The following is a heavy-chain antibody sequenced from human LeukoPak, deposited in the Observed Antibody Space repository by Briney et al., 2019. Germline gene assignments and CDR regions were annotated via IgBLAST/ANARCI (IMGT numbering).Heavy chain of an antibody. V-gene: IGHV3-7*01. D-gene: IGHD4/OR15-4a*01. CDR2: IKQDGNEK. CDR3: ARDTLGEGEDANYAVYYFDY. Sequence: QSGGSLRLSCAASGYTFSGYAMSWVRQAPGKGLEWVANIKQDGNEKYYADSVKGRFTISRDNGKNSLDLQMNSLRADDTAVYYCARDTLGEGEDANYAVYYFDYWGQGTVVTVSS. CDR1: GYTFSGYA. J-gene: IGHJ4*02.